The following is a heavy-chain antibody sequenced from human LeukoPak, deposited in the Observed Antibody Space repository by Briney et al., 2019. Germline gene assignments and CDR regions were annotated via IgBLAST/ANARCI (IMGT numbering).Heavy chain of an antibody. Sequence: GASVKVSCKASGYTFTRYDINWVRQATGQGLEWMGGIIPIFGTANYAQKFQGRVTITADESTSTAYMELSSLRSEDTAVYYCARTAMVTSIYYYYYMDVWGKGTTVTISS. CDR1: GYTFTRYD. V-gene: IGHV1-69*13. CDR2: IIPIFGTA. J-gene: IGHJ6*03. D-gene: IGHD5-18*01. CDR3: ARTAMVTSIYYYYYMDV.